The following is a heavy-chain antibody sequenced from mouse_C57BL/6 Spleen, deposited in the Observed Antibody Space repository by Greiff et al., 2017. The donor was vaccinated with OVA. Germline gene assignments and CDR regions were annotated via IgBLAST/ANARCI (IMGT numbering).Heavy chain of an antibody. V-gene: IGHV5-12*01. CDR3: ARLTGYFDV. CDR2: ISNGGGST. D-gene: IGHD1-1*01. Sequence: EVKLMESVGGLVQPGGSLKLSCAASGFTFSDYYMYWVRQTPEKRLEWVAYISNGGGSTYYPDTVKGRFTISRDNAKNTLYLQMSRLKSEDTAMYYCARLTGYFDVWGTGTTVTVSS. CDR1: GFTFSDYY. J-gene: IGHJ1*03.